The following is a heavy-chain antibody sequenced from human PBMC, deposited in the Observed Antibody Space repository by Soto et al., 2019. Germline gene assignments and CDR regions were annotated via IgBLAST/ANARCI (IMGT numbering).Heavy chain of an antibody. V-gene: IGHV1-69*02. CDR1: GGTFSSYT. CDR3: APSGATFDY. Sequence: QVQLVQSGAEVKKPGSSVKVSCKASGGTFSSYTISWVRQAPGQGLEWMGRIMTILGIANYAQKFQGRVTITADKSTSTADMELSSLRSEDTAVYYCAPSGATFDYWGQGTLVTVSS. J-gene: IGHJ4*02. D-gene: IGHD1-26*01. CDR2: IMTILGIA.